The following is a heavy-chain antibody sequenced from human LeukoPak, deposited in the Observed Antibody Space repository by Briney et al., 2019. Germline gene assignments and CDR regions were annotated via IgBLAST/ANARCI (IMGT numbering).Heavy chain of an antibody. J-gene: IGHJ1*01. V-gene: IGHV3-23*01. D-gene: IGHD2-2*01. CDR2: ISGSGGTA. Sequence: PGGSLRLSCAASGFTFSIYAMSWVRQAPGKGLEWVSAISGSGGTAYYADSVKGRFTISRDNSKNTLYLQMNSLRAEDTAVYYCATYSSSNGREFQYWGQGTLVTVSS. CDR3: ATYSSSNGREFQY. CDR1: GFTFSIYA.